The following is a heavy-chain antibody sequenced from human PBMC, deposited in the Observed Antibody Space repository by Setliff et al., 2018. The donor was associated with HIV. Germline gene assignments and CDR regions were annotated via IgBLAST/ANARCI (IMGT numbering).Heavy chain of an antibody. V-gene: IGHV1-46*01. Sequence: ASVKVSCKASGYTFINFYLHWVRLAPGQGLEWMGMVNSGSGSTVFAQKFQGRVTMTTDTSTNTVYLELTSLRSEDTAVYFCARRFSYATSGYTLGYWGQGTLVTVSS. J-gene: IGHJ4*02. CDR3: ARRFSYATSGYTLGY. CDR2: VNSGSGST. CDR1: GYTFINFY. D-gene: IGHD5-12*01.